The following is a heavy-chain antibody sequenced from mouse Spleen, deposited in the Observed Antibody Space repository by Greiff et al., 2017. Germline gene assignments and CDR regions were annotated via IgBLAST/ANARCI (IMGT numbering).Heavy chain of an antibody. D-gene: IGHD1-1*02. CDR1: GYTFTSYW. V-gene: IGHV1-69*01. Sequence: QVQLQQPGAELVMPGASVKLSCKASGYTFTSYWMHWVKQRPGQGLEWIGEIDPSDSYTNYNQKFKGKATLTVDKSSSTAYMQLGSLTSEDSAVYYCASYGSLYFDYWGQGTTLTVSS. CDR3: ASYGSLYFDY. J-gene: IGHJ2*01. CDR2: IDPSDSYT.